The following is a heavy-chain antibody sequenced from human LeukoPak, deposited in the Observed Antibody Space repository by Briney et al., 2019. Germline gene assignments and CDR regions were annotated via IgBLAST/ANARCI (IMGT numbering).Heavy chain of an antibody. CDR3: AKDRGYNCFDS. J-gene: IGHJ4*02. CDR1: GFTFSSSW. D-gene: IGHD5-24*01. Sequence: GGSLRLSCAASGFTFSSSWLAWVRQAPGKGLEWVANIKEDGSEKYYVASVRGRFTISRDNAKNSVYLEMNSLRVEDTAVYYCAKDRGYNCFDSWGQGTLVTVSS. V-gene: IGHV3-7*01. CDR2: IKEDGSEK.